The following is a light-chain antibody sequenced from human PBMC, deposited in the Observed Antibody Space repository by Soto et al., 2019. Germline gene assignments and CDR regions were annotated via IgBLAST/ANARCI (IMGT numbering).Light chain of an antibody. J-gene: IGLJ3*02. V-gene: IGLV1-40*01. CDR3: QSYDSSLSDLV. CDR2: GNS. Sequence: QSVLTQPPSVSGAPGQRVTISCTGSSSNIGAGPDVHWYQQLPGTAPKLLIYGNSNRPSGVPDRFSGSKSGTSASLAITGLQAEDEADYYCQSYDSSLSDLVFGGGTKLTVL. CDR1: SSNIGAGPD.